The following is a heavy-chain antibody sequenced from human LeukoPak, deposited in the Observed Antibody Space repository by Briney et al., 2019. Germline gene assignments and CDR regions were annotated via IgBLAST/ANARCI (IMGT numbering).Heavy chain of an antibody. CDR2: IRYDENTK. J-gene: IGHJ4*02. CDR1: RFPVSSYG. D-gene: IGHD5-24*01. Sequence: GGSLRLSCTADRFPVSSYGMQWVRQAPGKGLEWVACIRYDENTKYFADSVKGRFTVSRDDSENTLFLQMNSLRAEDTAVYYCAKENTRDGYRHFHYWGQGTLVTVSS. V-gene: IGHV3-30*02. CDR3: AKENTRDGYRHFHY.